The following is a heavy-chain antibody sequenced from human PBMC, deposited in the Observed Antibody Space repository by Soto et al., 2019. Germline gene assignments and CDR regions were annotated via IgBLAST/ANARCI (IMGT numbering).Heavy chain of an antibody. CDR1: GGSISSSSY. D-gene: IGHD6-13*01. Sequence: PSETLSLTCTFSGGSISSSSYWGCIRQPPGKGLEWIGSIYSIGSTYYNPSLKSRVTISVDTSKNQFSLKLSSVTAADTAVYYCRRSSRYSTDVWGQGTTVT. CDR2: IYSIGST. CDR3: RRSSRYSTDV. V-gene: IGHV4-39*01. J-gene: IGHJ6*02.